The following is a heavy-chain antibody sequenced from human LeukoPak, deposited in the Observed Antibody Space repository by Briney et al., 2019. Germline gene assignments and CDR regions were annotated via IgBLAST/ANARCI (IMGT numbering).Heavy chain of an antibody. CDR2: INWNGGST. V-gene: IGHV3-20*04. CDR3: ARPYYDFWSGYFLY. CDR1: GFTFDDYG. D-gene: IGHD3-3*01. Sequence: GGSLRLSCAASGFTFDDYGMSWVRQAPGKGLEWVSGINWNGGSTGYADSVEGRFTISRDNAKNSLYLQMNSLRAEDTALYYCARPYYDFWSGYFLYWGQGTLVTVSS. J-gene: IGHJ4*02.